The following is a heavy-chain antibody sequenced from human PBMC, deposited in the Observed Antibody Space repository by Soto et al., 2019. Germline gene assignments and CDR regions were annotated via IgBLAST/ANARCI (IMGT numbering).Heavy chain of an antibody. J-gene: IGHJ4*02. Sequence: EVQLVESGGGLVQPGGSLRLSCAASGFTFSSYRMSWVRQAPGKGLEWVSYISSTGSTIFYADSVKGRFTISRDNAKNSVYLQRNSLRAEDTAVYYCARVGWELLLDYFDYWGQGTLVTVSS. CDR3: ARVGWELLLDYFDY. CDR2: ISSTGSTI. V-gene: IGHV3-48*01. D-gene: IGHD1-26*01. CDR1: GFTFSSYR.